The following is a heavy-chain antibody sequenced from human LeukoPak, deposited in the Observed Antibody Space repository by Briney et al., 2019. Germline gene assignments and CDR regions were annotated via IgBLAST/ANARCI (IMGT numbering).Heavy chain of an antibody. J-gene: IGHJ4*02. D-gene: IGHD5-12*01. CDR3: ARAGIVATRFSFDY. Sequence: SETLSLTCTVSGGSISSSSYYWGWIRQPPGKGLEWIGSIYYSGSTYDNPSLKSRVTISVDTSKNQFSLKLSSVTAADTAAYYCARAGIVATRFSFDYWGQGTLVTVSS. V-gene: IGHV4-39*01. CDR2: IYYSGST. CDR1: GGSISSSSYY.